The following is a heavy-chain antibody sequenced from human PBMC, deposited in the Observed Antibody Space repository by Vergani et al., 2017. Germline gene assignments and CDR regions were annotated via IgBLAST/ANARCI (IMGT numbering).Heavy chain of an antibody. V-gene: IGHV1-69-2*01. CDR1: GYTLTDYW. Sequence: DVQLVQSGAEVKKPGTTVKISCKVSGYTLTDYWMHWVQQAPGKGLEWMGAVDPEDGETVYAEKFQARVTITADTSRDTVYLEVTSLKSDDTAVYCCATAFFLEGTRSYAGYWGQGTLVTVS. D-gene: IGHD3-16*01. J-gene: IGHJ4*02. CDR2: VDPEDGET. CDR3: ATAFFLEGTRSYAGY.